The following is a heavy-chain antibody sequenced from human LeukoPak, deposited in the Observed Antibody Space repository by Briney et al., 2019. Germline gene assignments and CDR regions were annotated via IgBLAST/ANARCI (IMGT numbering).Heavy chain of an antibody. D-gene: IGHD3-10*02. CDR3: AELGITMIGGV. Sequence: GGSLRLSCAASGFAFSTYYMGRVRQAPGKGLEWVSYISSSGSAIYYADSVKGRFTISRDNAKNSLYLQMNSLRAEDTAVYYCAELGITMIGGVWGKGTTVTISS. CDR1: GFAFSTYY. CDR2: ISSSGSAI. J-gene: IGHJ6*04. V-gene: IGHV3-48*03.